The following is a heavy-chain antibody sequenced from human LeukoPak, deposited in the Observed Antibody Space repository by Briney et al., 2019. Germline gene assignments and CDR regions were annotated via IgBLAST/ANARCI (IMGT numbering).Heavy chain of an antibody. Sequence: GGSLRLSCGASGFIFSSYSMNWVRQAPGKGLEWVSSITSSSYIYYADSVKGRFTISRDNAKNSLYLQMNSLRAEDTAVYYCAKGRFHDSSGYPIDHWGQGTLVTVSS. CDR2: ITSSSYI. J-gene: IGHJ5*02. CDR1: GFIFSSYS. CDR3: AKGRFHDSSGYPIDH. D-gene: IGHD3-22*01. V-gene: IGHV3-21*01.